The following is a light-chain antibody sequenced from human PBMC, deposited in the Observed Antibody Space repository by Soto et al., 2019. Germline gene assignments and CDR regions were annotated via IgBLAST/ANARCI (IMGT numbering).Light chain of an antibody. V-gene: IGLV2-8*01. Sequence: QSALTQPPSASGSPGQSVTISCTGTSSDVGGYNYVSWYQQHPGKAPKLMIYEVSKRPSGVPDRFSGSKSGNTASLTVSRLQAEDEADYYCSSYAGSDNLLFGGGTMVTVL. CDR3: SSYAGSDNLL. CDR2: EVS. J-gene: IGLJ2*01. CDR1: SSDVGGYNY.